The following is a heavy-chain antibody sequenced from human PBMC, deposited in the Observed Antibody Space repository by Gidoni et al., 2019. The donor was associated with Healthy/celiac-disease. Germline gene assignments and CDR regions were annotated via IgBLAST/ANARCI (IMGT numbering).Heavy chain of an antibody. CDR3: AEDYGYSSGWYGAFDI. Sequence: EVQLLESGGGLVQPGGSLRLSCAAAGFTVSSYAMSWVGQAPGKGLEWVSARSGSDDSKYYADSVKDRCTITRDNSKNTLYLQMNSLRAEDTAVYYCAEDYGYSSGWYGAFDIWGQGTMVTVSS. J-gene: IGHJ3*02. V-gene: IGHV3-23*01. CDR1: GFTVSSYA. CDR2: RSGSDDSK. D-gene: IGHD6-19*01.